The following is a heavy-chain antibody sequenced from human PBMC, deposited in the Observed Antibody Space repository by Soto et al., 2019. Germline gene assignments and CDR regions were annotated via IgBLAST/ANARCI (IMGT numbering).Heavy chain of an antibody. J-gene: IGHJ5*02. CDR3: ANFYYDSSGTTVGFDP. Sequence: QVQLVESGGGVVQPGRSLRLSCAASGFTFSNYAMHWVRQAPGKGLEWVAVISYDGSNKYYADSVKGRFTISRDNSKNTLYLQMKSLRAEDTAVYYCANFYYDSSGTTVGFDPWGQGTLVTVSS. CDR1: GFTFSNYA. D-gene: IGHD3-22*01. V-gene: IGHV3-30*18. CDR2: ISYDGSNK.